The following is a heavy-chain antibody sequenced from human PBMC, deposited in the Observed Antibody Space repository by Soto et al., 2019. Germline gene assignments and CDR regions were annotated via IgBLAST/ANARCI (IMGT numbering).Heavy chain of an antibody. J-gene: IGHJ1*01. V-gene: IGHV1-18*01. CDR3: ASVELSCSGGSCFPEGYFQH. D-gene: IGHD2-15*01. CDR2: ISAYNGNT. Sequence: QVLLVQSGAEVKKPGASVKVSCKASGYTLISYGFSWVRQAPGQGLEWMGWISAYNGNTNYAQKLQGRVTMTTDTSTSTAYMELRSLRSDDTAVYYCASVELSCSGGSCFPEGYFQHWGQGTLVTVSS. CDR1: GYTLISYG.